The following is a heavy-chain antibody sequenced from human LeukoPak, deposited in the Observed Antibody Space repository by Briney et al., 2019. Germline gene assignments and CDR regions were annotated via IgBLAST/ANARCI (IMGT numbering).Heavy chain of an antibody. V-gene: IGHV1-18*01. D-gene: IGHD2-2*01. CDR3: ARCIVVVPAADPHFDY. Sequence: GASVKVSCKASGYTFTSYGISWVRQAPGQGLEGMGWISAYNGNTNYAQKLQGRVTMTTDTSTSTAYMELRSLRSDDTAVYYCARCIVVVPAADPHFDYWGQGTLVTVSS. CDR1: GYTFTSYG. J-gene: IGHJ4*02. CDR2: ISAYNGNT.